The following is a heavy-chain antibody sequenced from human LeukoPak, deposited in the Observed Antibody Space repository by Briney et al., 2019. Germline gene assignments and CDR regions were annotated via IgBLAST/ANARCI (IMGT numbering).Heavy chain of an antibody. Sequence: GGSLRLSCAASGFTFSSYAMNWVRQAPGKGLEWVSVISDSGDSTYYADSVKGRFTISRDNSKNTLYLQMNSLRAEDTAVYYCAKVVRRSAAAAGTHYFDYWGQGTLVTVSS. D-gene: IGHD6-13*01. CDR1: GFTFSSYA. V-gene: IGHV3-23*01. J-gene: IGHJ4*02. CDR2: ISDSGDST. CDR3: AKVVRRSAAAAGTHYFDY.